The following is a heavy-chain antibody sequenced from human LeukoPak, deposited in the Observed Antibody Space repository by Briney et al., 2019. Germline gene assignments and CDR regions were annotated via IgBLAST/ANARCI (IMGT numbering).Heavy chain of an antibody. CDR3: VMGLRTETLYDFWSGYYSNYYYGMDV. Sequence: PGGSLRLSCAASGFTVSNNRLSWVRQAPGKGLESVSAISSNGGSTYYADSVKGRFTISRDNSKNTLYLQMSSLRAEDTAVYYRVMGLRTETLYDFWSGYYSNYYYGMDVWGQGTTVTVSS. CDR2: ISSNGGST. V-gene: IGHV3-64D*06. J-gene: IGHJ6*02. D-gene: IGHD3-3*01. CDR1: GFTVSNNR.